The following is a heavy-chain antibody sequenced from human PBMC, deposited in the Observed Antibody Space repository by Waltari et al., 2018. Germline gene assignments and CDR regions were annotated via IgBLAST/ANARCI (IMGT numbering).Heavy chain of an antibody. J-gene: IGHJ4*02. V-gene: IGHV1-46*01. Sequence: QVQLVQSGAEVKKPGASVKVSCKASGYTFTSYYMHWVRQAPGQGLEWMGIINPSGGSTSYPQKFQGRGTMTRDTSTSTVYMELSSLRSEDTAVYYCARVYYGSLLDYWGQGTLVTVSS. CDR2: INPSGGST. D-gene: IGHD3-22*01. CDR1: GYTFTSYY. CDR3: ARVYYGSLLDY.